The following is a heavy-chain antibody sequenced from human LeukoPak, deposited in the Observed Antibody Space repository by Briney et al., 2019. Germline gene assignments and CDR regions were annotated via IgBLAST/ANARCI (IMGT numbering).Heavy chain of an antibody. CDR3: ARDAYCSTTICKEYFDL. Sequence: GASLRLSCAASGFTFSSYRMTWVRQAPGKGLEWVSSISSRSSHIYYADSVKGRVTSSRDNAQNSLYLAMNGQRAEDTAVYYCARDAYCSTTICKEYFDLWGRGTLVTVSS. D-gene: IGHD2-2*01. CDR1: GFTFSSYR. J-gene: IGHJ2*01. V-gene: IGHV3-21*01. CDR2: ISSRSSHI.